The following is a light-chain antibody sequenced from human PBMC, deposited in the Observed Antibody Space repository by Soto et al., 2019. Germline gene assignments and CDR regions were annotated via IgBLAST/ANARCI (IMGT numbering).Light chain of an antibody. V-gene: IGLV2-23*01. CDR3: CSYAGSSTWV. CDR2: EGS. Sequence: QSVLTQPASVFGSPGQSITISCTGTSSDVGSYNLVSWYQQHPGKAPKLMIYEGSKRPSGVSNRFSGSKSGNTASLTISGLQAEDEADYYCCSYAGSSTWVFGGGTQLTVL. CDR1: SSDVGSYNL. J-gene: IGLJ3*02.